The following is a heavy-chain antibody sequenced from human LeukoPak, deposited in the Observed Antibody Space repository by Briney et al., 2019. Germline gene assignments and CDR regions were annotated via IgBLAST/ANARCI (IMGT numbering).Heavy chain of an antibody. CDR2: IKSKTDGGTT. V-gene: IGHV3-15*01. CDR3: TASSTSCYIC. D-gene: IGHD2-2*02. Sequence: GGSIRLSCAASGFTFSNAWMSWVRQAPGKGLEWVGRIKSKTDGGTTDYAAPVKGRFTISRDDSKNTLYLQMSSLKTEDTAVYYCTASSTSCYICWGQGTLVTVSS. CDR1: GFTFSNAW. J-gene: IGHJ4*02.